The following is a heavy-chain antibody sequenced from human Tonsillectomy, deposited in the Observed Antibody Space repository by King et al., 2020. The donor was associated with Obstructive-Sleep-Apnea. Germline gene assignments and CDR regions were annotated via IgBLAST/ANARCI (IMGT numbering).Heavy chain of an antibody. V-gene: IGHV4-31*03. CDR1: GGSISRCGYY. Sequence: VQLQESGPGLVKPSQTLSLTCTVSGGSISRCGYYWSWIRQHPGKGLEWIGYIYYSGSTHYNPSLKRRGTISLDTSKNQFPLKLSSVTAADTALFYCARNSKGSFDPWGQGMLVTVSS. J-gene: IGHJ5*02. CDR3: ARNSKGSFDP. D-gene: IGHD6-13*01. CDR2: IYYSGST.